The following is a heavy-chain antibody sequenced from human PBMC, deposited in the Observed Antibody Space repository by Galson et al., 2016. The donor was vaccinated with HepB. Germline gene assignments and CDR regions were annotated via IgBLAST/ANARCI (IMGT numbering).Heavy chain of an antibody. Sequence: SETLSLTCTVSGGSISSCNGYWGWVRQPPGKELEWIGSIYCSGTTFYKSSPKSRVTISVDTPKHHLSLRLTSVTAADTAVYYWARRTYGSGNDYWGQGALVTVSS. D-gene: IGHD3-10*01. CDR3: ARRTYGSGNDY. V-gene: IGHV4-39*02. CDR2: IYCSGTT. J-gene: IGHJ4*02. CDR1: GGSISSCNGY.